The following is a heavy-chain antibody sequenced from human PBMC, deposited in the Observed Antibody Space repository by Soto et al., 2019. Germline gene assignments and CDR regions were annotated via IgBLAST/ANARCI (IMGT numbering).Heavy chain of an antibody. CDR3: ARAVMVIHGMDV. CDR2: IYYSGST. CDR1: GGSISSGDYY. J-gene: IGHJ6*02. D-gene: IGHD3-22*01. V-gene: IGHV4-30-4*01. Sequence: TSETLSLTCTVSGGSISSGDYYWSWIRQPPGKGLEWIGYIYYSGSTYYNPSLKSRVTISVDTSKNQFSLKLSSVTAADTAVYYCARAVMVIHGMDVWGQGTTVTVSS.